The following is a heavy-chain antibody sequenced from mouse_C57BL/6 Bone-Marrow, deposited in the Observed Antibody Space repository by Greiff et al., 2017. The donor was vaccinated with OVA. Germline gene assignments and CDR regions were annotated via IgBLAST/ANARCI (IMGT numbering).Heavy chain of an antibody. J-gene: IGHJ3*01. Sequence: DVQLQESGGGLVQPGGSLSLSCAASGFTFTDYYMSWVRQPPGKALEWLGFIRNKANGYTTEYSASVKGRFTISRDNSQSILYLQMNALRAEDSATYYCAGSNYYYGSSWFAYWGQGTLVTVSA. V-gene: IGHV7-3*01. CDR3: AGSNYYYGSSWFAY. D-gene: IGHD1-1*01. CDR2: IRNKANGYTT. CDR1: GFTFTDYY.